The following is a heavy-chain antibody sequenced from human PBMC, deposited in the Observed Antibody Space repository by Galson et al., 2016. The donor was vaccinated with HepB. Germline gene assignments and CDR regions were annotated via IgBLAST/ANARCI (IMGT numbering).Heavy chain of an antibody. J-gene: IGHJ4*02. CDR3: ARDGREGAVAEGDFDH. D-gene: IGHD6-19*01. Sequence: LRLSCAASGFRFGDFFMSWIRQAPGKGPEWLSYISSSSRNYTNYVDSVKGRFTISRDSAKNLLFLQMNSLRVADTAVYYCARDGREGAVAEGDFDHWGQGVLVTVSA. CDR1: GFRFGDFF. V-gene: IGHV3-11*06. CDR2: ISSSSRNYT.